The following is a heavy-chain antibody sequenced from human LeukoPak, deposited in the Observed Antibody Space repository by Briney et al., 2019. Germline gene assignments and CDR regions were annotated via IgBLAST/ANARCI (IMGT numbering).Heavy chain of an antibody. V-gene: IGHV4-30-4*01. CDR2: ICYSGST. D-gene: IGHD3-22*01. Sequence: SETLSLTCTVSGGSISSGDYFWSRIPQPPGKGLEWIGYICYSGSTYYNPSIKSRVTISVNTSKNQFSLQLSSVTAADAAEYYCANAATIVVVIDYWGQGTLVTVSS. CDR3: ANAATIVVVIDY. J-gene: IGHJ4*02. CDR1: GGSISSGDYF.